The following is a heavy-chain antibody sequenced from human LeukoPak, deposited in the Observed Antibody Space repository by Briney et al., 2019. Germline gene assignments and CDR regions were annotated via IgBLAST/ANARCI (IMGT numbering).Heavy chain of an antibody. Sequence: SQTLSLTCAVSGGSISSGGYSWSWIRQPPGKGLEWIGYIYHSGSTSYNPSLKSRVTISVDRSKNQFSLKLSSVTAADTAVYYCARLSVEEYCSSTSCYLIPYYFDYWGQGTLVTVSS. CDR2: IYHSGST. V-gene: IGHV4-30-2*01. J-gene: IGHJ4*02. CDR1: GGSISSGGYS. CDR3: ARLSVEEYCSSTSCYLIPYYFDY. D-gene: IGHD2-2*01.